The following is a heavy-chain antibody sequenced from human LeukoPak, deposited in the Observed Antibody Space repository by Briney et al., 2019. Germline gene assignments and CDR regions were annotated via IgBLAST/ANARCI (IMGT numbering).Heavy chain of an antibody. CDR2: IKQDGSEI. CDR3: ARAGIVVVPAATDFDY. J-gene: IGHJ4*02. Sequence: GGSLRLSCAASGFTFRRYSMSWVRQAPGKGLEWVANIKQDGSEIYYVDSVKGRFTISRDNAKNSLYLQTNSLRAEDTAVYYCARAGIVVVPAATDFDYWGQGTLVTVSS. D-gene: IGHD2-2*01. V-gene: IGHV3-7*01. CDR1: GFTFRRYS.